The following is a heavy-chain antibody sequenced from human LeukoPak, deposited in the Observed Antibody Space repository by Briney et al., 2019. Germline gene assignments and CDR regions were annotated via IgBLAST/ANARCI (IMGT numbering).Heavy chain of an antibody. CDR3: ARDQYYYDSSGYPDY. V-gene: IGHV1-69*04. Sequence: SVKVSCKASGGTFSSYAISWVRQAPGQGLEWMGRIIPILGIANYAQKFQGRVTITADKSTSTAYMELSSLRFEDTAVYYCARDQYYYDSSGYPDYWGQGTLVTVSS. CDR1: GGTFSSYA. CDR2: IIPILGIA. J-gene: IGHJ4*02. D-gene: IGHD3-22*01.